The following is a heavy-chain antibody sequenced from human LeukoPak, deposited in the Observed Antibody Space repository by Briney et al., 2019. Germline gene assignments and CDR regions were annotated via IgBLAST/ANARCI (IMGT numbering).Heavy chain of an antibody. Sequence: SETLSLTCAVYGGSFSGYYWSWIRQPPGKGLEWIGEINHSGSTNYNPSLKSRVTISVDTSKNQFSLKLSSVTAADTAVYYCAREGTIVGATRLYYFDYWGQGTLVTVSS. V-gene: IGHV4-34*01. CDR3: AREGTIVGATRLYYFDY. D-gene: IGHD1-26*01. J-gene: IGHJ4*02. CDR2: INHSGST. CDR1: GGSFSGYY.